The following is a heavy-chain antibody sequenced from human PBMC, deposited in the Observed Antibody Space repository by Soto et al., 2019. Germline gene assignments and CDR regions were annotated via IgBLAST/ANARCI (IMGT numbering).Heavy chain of an antibody. J-gene: IGHJ4*02. Sequence: QVQLVESGGGVVQPGRSVRLSCAASGFTFSTYDMHWVRQAPGKGLEWVAVISSDGRNEYYADSVKGRFTISRDNSKNTLYVQMNSLRAEDTAVYYCAKDLGDSSADDGADYWGQGTLVTVSS. CDR2: ISSDGRNE. CDR1: GFTFSTYD. D-gene: IGHD6-25*01. CDR3: AKDLGDSSADDGADY. V-gene: IGHV3-30*18.